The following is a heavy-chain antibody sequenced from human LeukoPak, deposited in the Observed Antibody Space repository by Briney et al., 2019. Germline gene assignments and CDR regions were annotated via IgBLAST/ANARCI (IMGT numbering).Heavy chain of an antibody. Sequence: GRSQRLSCAASGFTFSSYGMHWVRQAPGKGLEWVAVISYDGSNKYYADSVKGRFTISRDNSKNTLYLQMNSLRAEDTAVYYCANAEGDSSGYYHGWFDPWGQGTLVTVSS. V-gene: IGHV3-30*18. J-gene: IGHJ5*02. CDR2: ISYDGSNK. CDR1: GFTFSSYG. CDR3: ANAEGDSSGYYHGWFDP. D-gene: IGHD3-22*01.